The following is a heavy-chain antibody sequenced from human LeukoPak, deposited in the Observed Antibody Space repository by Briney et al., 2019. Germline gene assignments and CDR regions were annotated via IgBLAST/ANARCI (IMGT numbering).Heavy chain of an antibody. CDR3: ARLNYYDGSASKAFEY. D-gene: IGHD3-22*01. V-gene: IGHV4-30-4*01. CDR2: IYYSGST. CDR1: GGSISSGDYY. J-gene: IGHJ4*02. Sequence: SETLSLTCTVSGGSISSGDYYWSWIRQPPGKGLEWIGYIYYSGSTYYTPSLRSRVTISVDTSKNQFSPRLSSVTAADTAVYYCARLNYYDGSASKAFEYWGQGTLLTVSS.